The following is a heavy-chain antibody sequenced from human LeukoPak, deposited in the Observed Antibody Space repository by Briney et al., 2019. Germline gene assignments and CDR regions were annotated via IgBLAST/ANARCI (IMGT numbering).Heavy chain of an antibody. J-gene: IGHJ4*02. Sequence: GGSLRLSCAASGFTFSSYWMNWVRQAPGKGLVWVSRIASDGSSTTYADSVKGRFSTSRDNTKNTLYLQMNSLRVEDTAVYYCARGRPHGNDYWGQGTLVTVSS. CDR3: ARGRPHGNDY. D-gene: IGHD4-23*01. CDR1: GFTFSSYW. CDR2: IASDGSST. V-gene: IGHV3-74*01.